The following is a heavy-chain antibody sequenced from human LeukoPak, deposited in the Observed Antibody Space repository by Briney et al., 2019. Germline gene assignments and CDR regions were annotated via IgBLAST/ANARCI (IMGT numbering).Heavy chain of an antibody. CDR3: ARGFLQLTPYYFDY. J-gene: IGHJ4*02. CDR2: IHNDGST. D-gene: IGHD1-1*01. V-gene: IGHV3-66*01. CDR1: GFDVSINY. Sequence: GGSLRLSCAASGFDVSINYMNWIRQSPEKGLEWVSIIHNDGSTYYADSVKGRFTVSRDNSKNTVSLEMDSLRVDDTGIYYCARGFLQLTPYYFDYWGQGALVTVSS.